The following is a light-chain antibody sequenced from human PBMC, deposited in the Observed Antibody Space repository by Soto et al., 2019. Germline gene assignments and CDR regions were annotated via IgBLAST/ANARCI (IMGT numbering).Light chain of an antibody. CDR3: QQRYSLPLT. J-gene: IGKJ3*01. CDR1: QSISDY. Sequence: DIQMTQSPSSLSASVGDRVAITCRSSQSISDYLNWYQQKPGKALKLVIYGASNLQSGVPPRFSGSGSGSEFTLTISGLQPDDFAIYFCQQRYSLPLTFGPGTKVD. V-gene: IGKV1-39*01. CDR2: GAS.